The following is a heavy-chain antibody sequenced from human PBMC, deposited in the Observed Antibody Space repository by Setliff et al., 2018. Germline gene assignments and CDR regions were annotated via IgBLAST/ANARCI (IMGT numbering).Heavy chain of an antibody. Sequence: ASVKVSCKASGYTFTSYGISWVRQAPGQGLEWMGWISAYNGNTNYAQKLQGRVTMTTDTSTRTAYMELRSLRSDATAVYYCARYITGTTPADYWGQGTLVTVSS. CDR1: GYTFTSYG. V-gene: IGHV1-18*01. D-gene: IGHD1-7*01. J-gene: IGHJ4*02. CDR3: ARYITGTTPADY. CDR2: ISAYNGNT.